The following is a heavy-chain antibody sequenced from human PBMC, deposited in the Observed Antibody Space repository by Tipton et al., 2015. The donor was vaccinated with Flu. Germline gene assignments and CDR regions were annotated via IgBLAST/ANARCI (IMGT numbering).Heavy chain of an antibody. CDR3: ARDRITMVWGVPHDAFDI. CDR2: IYTSGST. J-gene: IGHJ3*02. V-gene: IGHV4-61*02. CDR1: GGSISSGSYY. D-gene: IGHD3-10*01. Sequence: TLSLTCTVSGGSISSGSYYWSWIRQPAGKGLEWIGRIYTSGSTNYNPSLKSRVTISVDTSKNQFSLKLSSVTAADTAVYYCARDRITMVWGVPHDAFDIWGQGTMVTVSS.